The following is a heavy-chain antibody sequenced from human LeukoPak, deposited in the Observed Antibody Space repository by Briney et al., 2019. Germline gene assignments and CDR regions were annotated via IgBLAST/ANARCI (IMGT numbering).Heavy chain of an antibody. Sequence: ASVKVSCKASGGTFSSYAISWVRQAPGQGLEWMGGIIPIFGTANYAQKFQGRVTITTDESTSTAYMELSSLRSEDTAVYYCASQAVEGGSSNYYYYMDVWGKGTTVTVSS. J-gene: IGHJ6*03. D-gene: IGHD6-6*01. CDR3: ASQAVEGGSSNYYYYMDV. CDR2: IIPIFGTA. CDR1: GGTFSSYA. V-gene: IGHV1-69*05.